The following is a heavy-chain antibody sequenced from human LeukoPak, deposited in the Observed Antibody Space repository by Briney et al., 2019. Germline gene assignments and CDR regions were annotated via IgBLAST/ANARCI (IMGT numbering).Heavy chain of an antibody. J-gene: IGHJ4*02. V-gene: IGHV2-5*02. D-gene: IGHD3-10*01. CDR2: IYWDDDK. CDR3: AHRGRPRPGDRGYFDY. Sequence: SGPTLVNRTQTLTLTCTFSGFSLSTGGVGVGWISKPPGKALGWLALIYWDDDKRYSPSLKSRLTITKDTSKNQVVLTMTNMDPVDTATYHCAHRGRPRPGDRGYFDYWGQGTLVTVSS. CDR1: GFSLSTGGVG.